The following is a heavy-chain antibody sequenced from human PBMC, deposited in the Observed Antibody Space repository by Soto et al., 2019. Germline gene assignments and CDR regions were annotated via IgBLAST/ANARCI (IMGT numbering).Heavy chain of an antibody. Sequence: GASVKVSCKASGYTFTGYYMHWVRQAPGQGLEWMGWINPSSGGTNYAQKFQGRVTMTRDTSISTAYMELSRLRSDDTAVYYCARDESVYYYDSSGYYSFDYWGQGTLVTVSS. V-gene: IGHV1-2*02. CDR1: GYTFTGYY. CDR2: INPSSGGT. J-gene: IGHJ4*02. CDR3: ARDESVYYYDSSGYYSFDY. D-gene: IGHD3-22*01.